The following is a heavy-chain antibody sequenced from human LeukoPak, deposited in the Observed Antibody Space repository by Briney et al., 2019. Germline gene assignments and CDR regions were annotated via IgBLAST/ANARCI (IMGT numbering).Heavy chain of an antibody. CDR3: ARGGYCSGGRCYGGDY. V-gene: IGHV3-66*01. CDR2: IYSGGRT. J-gene: IGHJ4*02. D-gene: IGHD2-15*01. Sequence: PGGSLRLSCAASGFTVSSNYMSWVRQAPGKGLEWVSVIYSGGRTYYADSVKGRFTISRDNSKNTLYLQMNSLRAEDTAVYYCARGGYCSGGRCYGGDYWGQGTLVTVSS. CDR1: GFTVSSNY.